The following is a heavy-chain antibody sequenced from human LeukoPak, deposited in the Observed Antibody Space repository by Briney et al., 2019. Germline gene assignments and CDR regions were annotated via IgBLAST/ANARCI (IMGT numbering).Heavy chain of an antibody. CDR3: ARDRLQLQS. J-gene: IGHJ5*02. CDR2: ISGSGDST. CDR1: EFTFSTNG. Sequence: GGSLRLSCASSEFTFSTNGMSWVRQAPGKGMEWVSAISGSGDSTYYADSVKARFTISRDNSRNTLYLQMNNLRAEDTAVYYCARDRLQLQSWGQGTLVTVSS. V-gene: IGHV3-23*01. D-gene: IGHD1-1*01.